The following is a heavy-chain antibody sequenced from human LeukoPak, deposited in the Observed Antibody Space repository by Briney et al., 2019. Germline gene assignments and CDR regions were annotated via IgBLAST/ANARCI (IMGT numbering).Heavy chain of an antibody. CDR1: GFTFSNAW. CDR2: IKSKTDGGTT. V-gene: IGHV3-15*01. Sequence: GGSLRLSCAASGFTFSNAWMSWVRQAPGKGLEWVGRIKSKTDGGTTDYAAPVKGRFTISRGDSKNTLYLQMNSLKTEDTAVYYCREGDPGSYHYWGQGTLVTVSS. CDR3: REGDPGSYHY. J-gene: IGHJ4*02. D-gene: IGHD3-10*01.